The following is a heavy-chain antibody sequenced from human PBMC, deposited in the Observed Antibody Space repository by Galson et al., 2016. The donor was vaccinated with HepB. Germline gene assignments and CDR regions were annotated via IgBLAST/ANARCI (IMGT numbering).Heavy chain of an antibody. CDR1: GFTFSSYG. V-gene: IGHV3-33*01. CDR3: AREFDAVAGYFDY. Sequence: SLRLSCAVSGFTFSSYGMHWVRQAPGKGLEWVAAIWYDGGNKYYEDSVKGRFIISRDNSNNTLYLQMNSLRAEDTAVYYCAREFDAVAGYFDYWGQGTLVTVSS. J-gene: IGHJ4*02. CDR2: IWYDGGNK. D-gene: IGHD6-19*01.